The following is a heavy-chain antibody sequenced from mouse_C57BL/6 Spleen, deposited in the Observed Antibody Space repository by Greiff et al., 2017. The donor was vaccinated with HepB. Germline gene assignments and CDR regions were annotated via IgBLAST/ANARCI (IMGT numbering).Heavy chain of an antibody. CDR2: IDPSDSYT. Sequence: VQLQQSGAELVKPGASVKLSCKASGYTFTSYWMQWVKQRPGQGLEWIGEIDPSDSYTNYNQKFKGKATLTVDTSSSTAYMQLSSLTSEDSAVYYWATDYDYERYFDVWGTGTTVTVSS. V-gene: IGHV1-50*01. J-gene: IGHJ1*03. CDR1: GYTFTSYW. D-gene: IGHD2-4*01. CDR3: ATDYDYERYFDV.